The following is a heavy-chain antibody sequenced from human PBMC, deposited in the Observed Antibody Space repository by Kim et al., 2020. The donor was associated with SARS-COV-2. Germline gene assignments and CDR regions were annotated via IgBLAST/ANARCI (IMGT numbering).Heavy chain of an antibody. CDR3: ARSREQLVPQTYYGMDV. J-gene: IGHJ6*02. V-gene: IGHV4-59*01. D-gene: IGHD6-6*01. Sequence: LKSRVTISVDTSKNRFSLKLSSVTAADTAVYYCARSREQLVPQTYYGMDVWGQGTTVTVSS.